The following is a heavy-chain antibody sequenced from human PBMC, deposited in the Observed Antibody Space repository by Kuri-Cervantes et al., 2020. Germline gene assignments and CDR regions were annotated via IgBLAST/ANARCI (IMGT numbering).Heavy chain of an antibody. Sequence: ASVKVSCKASGYTFTSYGISWVRQAPGQGLEWMGWISAYNGNTNYAQKLQGRVTMTTDTSTSTAYMELRSLRSDDTAVYYCARVLPWFGYPSGHWDYWGQGTLVTVSS. CDR2: ISAYNGNT. V-gene: IGHV1-18*01. D-gene: IGHD3-10*01. J-gene: IGHJ4*02. CDR1: GYTFTSYG. CDR3: ARVLPWFGYPSGHWDY.